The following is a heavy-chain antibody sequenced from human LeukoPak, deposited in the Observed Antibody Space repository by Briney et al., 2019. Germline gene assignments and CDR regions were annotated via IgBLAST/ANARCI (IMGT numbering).Heavy chain of an antibody. D-gene: IGHD4-23*01. CDR2: INPNSSGT. Sequence: ASVKVSCKASRHTFTGYYMHWVRRAPGQGLEWMGWINPNSSGTNYAQKFQGRVTMTRDTSISTAYMELSRLRSDDTAVYYCASDYGGVSHIDYWGQGTLVTVSS. CDR3: ASDYGGVSHIDY. V-gene: IGHV1-2*02. CDR1: RHTFTGYY. J-gene: IGHJ4*02.